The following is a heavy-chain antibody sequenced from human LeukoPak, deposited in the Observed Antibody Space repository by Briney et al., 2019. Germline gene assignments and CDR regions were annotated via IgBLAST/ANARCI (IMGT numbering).Heavy chain of an antibody. CDR2: IWYDGSNK. Sequence: PGRSMRLSCAASGFTFSSYGMHWVRQAPGKGLEWVAVIWYDGSNKYYADSVKGRFTISRDNSKNTLYLQMKSLRAEDTAVYYCAKGFGYDSSGYQVRWGQGTLVTVSS. J-gene: IGHJ4*02. CDR1: GFTFSSYG. V-gene: IGHV3-33*06. D-gene: IGHD3-22*01. CDR3: AKGFGYDSSGYQVR.